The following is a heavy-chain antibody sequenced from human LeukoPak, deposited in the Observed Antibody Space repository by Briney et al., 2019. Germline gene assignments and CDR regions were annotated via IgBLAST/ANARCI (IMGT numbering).Heavy chain of an antibody. Sequence: SGGSLRLSCAASGFTFSDYNMNWVRQAPGKGLEWVSYITNGGSTIHHADSVKGRFTISRDNAKKTLYLQMNSLRAEDTAVYYCARSIGLTGGGVDVWDQGTTVTVS. V-gene: IGHV3-11*01. CDR2: ITNGGSTI. CDR1: GFTFSDYN. D-gene: IGHD3-9*01. CDR3: ARSIGLTGGGVDV. J-gene: IGHJ6*02.